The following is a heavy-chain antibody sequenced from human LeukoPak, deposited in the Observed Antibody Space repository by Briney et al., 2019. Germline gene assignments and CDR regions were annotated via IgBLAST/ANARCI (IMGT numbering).Heavy chain of an antibody. D-gene: IGHD2-2*01. CDR1: GGTFISYA. V-gene: IGHV1-69*05. J-gene: IGHJ6*03. CDR3: ARDVVVPAARDYYYYYMDV. Sequence: SVKVSCKASGGTFISYAISWVRQAPGQGLEWMGGIIPIFGTANYAQKFQGRVTITTDESTSTAYMELSSLRSEDTAVYYCARDVVVPAARDYYYYYMDVWGKGTTVTVSS. CDR2: IIPIFGTA.